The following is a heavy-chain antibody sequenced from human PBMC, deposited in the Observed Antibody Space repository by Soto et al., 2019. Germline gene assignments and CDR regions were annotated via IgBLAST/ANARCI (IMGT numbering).Heavy chain of an antibody. CDR2: IYYSGST. J-gene: IGHJ6*02. V-gene: IGHV4-61*01. CDR3: ARDPRWLRYGMDV. CDR1: GGSVSSGSYY. Sequence: PPETLSLTCTVSGGSVSSGSYYWSWIRQPPGKGLEWIGYIYYSGSTNYSPSLKSRVTISVDTSKNQFSLKLSFVTAADTAVYYCARDPRWLRYGMDVWGQGTTVTVSS. D-gene: IGHD5-12*01.